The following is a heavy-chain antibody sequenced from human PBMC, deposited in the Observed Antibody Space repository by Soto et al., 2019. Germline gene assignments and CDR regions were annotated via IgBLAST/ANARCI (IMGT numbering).Heavy chain of an antibody. CDR2: IKQGGSEQ. V-gene: IGHV3-7*01. CDR3: ARDWGIVGATTD. J-gene: IGHJ4*02. Sequence: GGSLRLSCAASGFTFSSYWMSWVRQAPGKGLEWVANIKQGGSEQYSVDSVKGRFTISRDNANNSLYLQMNSLRAEDTAVYYCARDWGIVGATTDWGQGTMVTVSS. CDR1: GFTFSSYW. D-gene: IGHD1-26*01.